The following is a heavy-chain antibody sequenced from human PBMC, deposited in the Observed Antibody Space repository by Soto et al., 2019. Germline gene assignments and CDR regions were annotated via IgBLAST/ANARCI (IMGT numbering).Heavy chain of an antibody. CDR3: AKGDCGGTNCYPRRHYYYIDV. V-gene: IGHV3-23*01. CDR1: GFTFNIFA. J-gene: IGHJ6*03. D-gene: IGHD2-21*01. Sequence: EVQLLESGGGLVQPGGSLRLSCAASGFTFNIFAMSWVRQAPGKGLEWVSDISGSGDNTYYADSVKGRFTVSRDESKNTLYLQMNSLRDEDTAVYFCAKGDCGGTNCYPRRHYYYIDVWGKGTTVTVSS. CDR2: ISGSGDNT.